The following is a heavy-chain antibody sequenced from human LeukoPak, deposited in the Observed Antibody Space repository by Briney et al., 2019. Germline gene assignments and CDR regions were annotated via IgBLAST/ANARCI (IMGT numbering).Heavy chain of an antibody. J-gene: IGHJ4*02. D-gene: IGHD6-13*01. CDR3: ARDHSTAAGSYYFDY. CDR2: IIPIFGTA. CDR1: GGTFSSYA. Sequence: ASVKVSCKASGGTFSSYAISWVRQAPGQGLEWMGGIIPIFGTANYAQKFQGRVTITADESTSTAYMELSSLRSEDTAVYYCARDHSTAAGSYYFDYWGQGTLVTVSS. V-gene: IGHV1-69*13.